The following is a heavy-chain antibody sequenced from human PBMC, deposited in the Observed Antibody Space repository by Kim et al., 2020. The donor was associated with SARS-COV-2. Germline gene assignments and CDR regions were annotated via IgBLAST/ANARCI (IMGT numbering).Heavy chain of an antibody. D-gene: IGHD3-22*01. V-gene: IGHV3-11*01. CDR3: ARDHHYDSSGYWGY. CDR2: ISSSGSTI. Sequence: GGSLRLSCAASGFTFSDYYMNWIRQAPGKGLECISYISSSGSTIYYADSVKGRFTISRDNAKNSLYLQMNSLRAEDTAVYYCARDHHYDSSGYWGYWGQGTLVTVSS. J-gene: IGHJ4*02. CDR1: GFTFSDYY.